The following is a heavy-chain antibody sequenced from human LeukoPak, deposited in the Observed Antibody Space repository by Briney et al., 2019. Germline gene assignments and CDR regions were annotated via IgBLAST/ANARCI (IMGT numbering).Heavy chain of an antibody. V-gene: IGHV1-2*02. D-gene: IGHD3-10*01. J-gene: IGHJ6*03. CDR3: ARDRITMVRGVIILARYMDV. CDR1: GYTFTGYY. CDR2: INPNSGGT. Sequence: ASVKVSCKASGYTFTGYYMHWVRQAPGQGLEWMGWINPNSGGTNYAQKFQGRVTMTRDTSISTAYMELSRLRSDDTAVYYCARDRITMVRGVIILARYMDVWGKGTTVTVSS.